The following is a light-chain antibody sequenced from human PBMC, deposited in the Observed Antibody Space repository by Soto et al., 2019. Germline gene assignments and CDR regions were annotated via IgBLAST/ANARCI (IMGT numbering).Light chain of an antibody. CDR2: DAS. J-gene: IGKJ5*01. Sequence: EIVLTQSPGTLSLSPGERATLSCRASQSVSSYLAWYQQKPGQAPRLLIYDASNRATGIPARFSGSGSGTDFTLTISRLEPEDFAVYYCQQRSNWPLTFGQGRRLEVK. V-gene: IGKV3-11*01. CDR3: QQRSNWPLT. CDR1: QSVSSY.